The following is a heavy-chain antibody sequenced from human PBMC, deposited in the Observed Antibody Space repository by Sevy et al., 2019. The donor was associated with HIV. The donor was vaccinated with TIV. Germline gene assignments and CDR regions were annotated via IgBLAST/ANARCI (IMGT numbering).Heavy chain of an antibody. J-gene: IGHJ5*02. CDR1: GGSISSYY. CDR2: IYTSGST. CDR3: ARALSITIFGVGEEWFDP. D-gene: IGHD3-3*01. Sequence: SETLSLTCTVSGGSISSYYWSWIRQPAGKGLEWIGRIYTSGSTNYNPSLKSRVTMSVDTSKNQFSLKLSSVTAADTAVYYCARALSITIFGVGEEWFDPWGQGTLVTVSS. V-gene: IGHV4-4*07.